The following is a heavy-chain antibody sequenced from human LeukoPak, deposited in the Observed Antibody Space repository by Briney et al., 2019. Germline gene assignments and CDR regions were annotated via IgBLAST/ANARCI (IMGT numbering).Heavy chain of an antibody. CDR3: ARPYRGSSWYPGPFDY. J-gene: IGHJ4*02. Sequence: PGGSLRLSCAASGFTFSSYGMHWVRQAPGKGLEWVAFIRYDGSDKYYADSVEGRFTVSRDNSKNTLYLQMNSLRPEDTAVYYCARPYRGSSWYPGPFDYWGQGTLVTVSS. V-gene: IGHV3-30*02. CDR1: GFTFSSYG. CDR2: IRYDGSDK. D-gene: IGHD6-13*01.